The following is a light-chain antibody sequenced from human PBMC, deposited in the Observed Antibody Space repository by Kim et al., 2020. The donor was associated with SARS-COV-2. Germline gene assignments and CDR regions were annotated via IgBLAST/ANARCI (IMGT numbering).Light chain of an antibody. V-gene: IGKV1-17*01. J-gene: IGKJ5*01. CDR3: LQHNTYPIT. Sequence: ASVGDRVTITGRASQDIRNDLGWYQQNPGRAPKRLIYCASNLQSGVPSRFSGSGSVTEFTLTISSLQPEDVATYICLQHNTYPITFGRGTRLEIK. CDR2: CAS. CDR1: QDIRND.